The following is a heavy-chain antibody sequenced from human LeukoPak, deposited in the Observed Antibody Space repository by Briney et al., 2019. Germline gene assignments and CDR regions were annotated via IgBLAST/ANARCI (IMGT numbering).Heavy chain of an antibody. V-gene: IGHV1-2*04. D-gene: IGHD3-3*01. J-gene: IGHJ4*02. CDR1: GYTFTGYY. CDR2: INPNSGGT. CDR3: ARGFQLGIRFFDY. Sequence: ASVKVSCKASGYTFTGYYMHWVRQAPGQGLKWMGWINPNSGGTNYAQKFQGWVTMTRDTSISTAYMELSRLRSDDTAVYYCARGFQLGIRFFDYWGQGTLVTVSS.